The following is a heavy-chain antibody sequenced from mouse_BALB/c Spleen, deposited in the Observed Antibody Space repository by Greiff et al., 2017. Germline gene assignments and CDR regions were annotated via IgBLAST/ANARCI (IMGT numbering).Heavy chain of an antibody. Sequence: QVQLQQSGAELMKPGASVKISCKATGYTFSSYWIEWVKQRPGHGLEWIGEILPGSGSTNYNEKFKGKATFTADTSSNTAYMQLSSLTSEDSAVYYCAKKRDYDYTYYAMDYWGQGTSVTVSS. CDR3: AKKRDYDYTYYAMDY. CDR2: ILPGSGST. CDR1: GYTFSSYW. D-gene: IGHD2-4*01. J-gene: IGHJ4*01. V-gene: IGHV1-9*01.